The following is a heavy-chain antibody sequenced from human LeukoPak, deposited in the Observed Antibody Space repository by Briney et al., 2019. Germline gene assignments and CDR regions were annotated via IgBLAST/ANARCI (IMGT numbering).Heavy chain of an antibody. CDR1: GYSFTAYY. Sequence: ASVKVSCKASGYSFTAYYMHWVRQAPGQGLEWMGRINPNSGGTNYAQKFQGRVTMTRDTSISTAYMELSRLRSDDTAVYYCARQDIVATPTDYWGQGTLVTVSS. CDR2: INPNSGGT. J-gene: IGHJ4*02. D-gene: IGHD5-12*01. V-gene: IGHV1-2*06. CDR3: ARQDIVATPTDY.